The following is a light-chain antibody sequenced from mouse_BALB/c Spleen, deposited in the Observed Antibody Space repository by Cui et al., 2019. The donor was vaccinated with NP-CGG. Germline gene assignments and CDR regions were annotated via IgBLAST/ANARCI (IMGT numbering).Light chain of an antibody. CDR3: AQWYSNHWV. J-gene: IGLJ1*01. CDR2: GTN. V-gene: IGLV1*01. CDR1: TGTVTFENF. Sequence: QSVVTQESALTQSPGKKVTLIFRSGTGTVTFENFANGVQEKPDHLFTGLIGGTNNRAPGFPARFSGSLIGNKAALTITGARTRNEAKYFCAQWYSNHWVFGGETKLTVL.